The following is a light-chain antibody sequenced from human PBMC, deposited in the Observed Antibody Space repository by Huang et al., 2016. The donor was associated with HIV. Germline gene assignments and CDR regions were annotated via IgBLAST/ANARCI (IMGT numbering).Light chain of an antibody. CDR1: QTVISSY. CDR2: GAS. J-gene: IGKJ1*01. V-gene: IGKV3-20*01. Sequence: EIVLTQSPDTLSLSPGERATLSCRDSQTVISSYLAWYQQKPGQAPRLLIYGASSRATGIPDRFSGSGSGTDFTLTISRLESEDFAVYYCQHYGSSSQTFGQGTKVEIK. CDR3: QHYGSSSQT.